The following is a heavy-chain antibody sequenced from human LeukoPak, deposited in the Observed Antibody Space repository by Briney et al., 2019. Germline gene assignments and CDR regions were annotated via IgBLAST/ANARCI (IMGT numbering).Heavy chain of an antibody. Sequence: PSQTLSLTCTVSGDSISSGDYYWSWIRQPPGKGLEWIGYIYYSGSTYYNPSLKSRVTISVDTSKNQFSLKLSSVTAADTAVYYCARALGYCSSTSCYLLDYWGQGTLVTVSS. D-gene: IGHD2-2*01. CDR3: ARALGYCSSTSCYLLDY. CDR1: GDSISSGDYY. CDR2: IYYSGST. V-gene: IGHV4-30-4*08. J-gene: IGHJ4*02.